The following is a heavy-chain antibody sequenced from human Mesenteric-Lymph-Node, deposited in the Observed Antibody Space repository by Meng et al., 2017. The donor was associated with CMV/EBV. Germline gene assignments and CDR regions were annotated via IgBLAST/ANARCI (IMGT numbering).Heavy chain of an antibody. Sequence: SVKVSCKASGYTFTSYAMNWVRQAPGQGLEWMGWIIPILGITNYAQKFQGRVTITADKSTSTAYMELSSLRSEDTAVYYCARGGGKYQQSYYYYGMDVWGQGTTVTVSS. D-gene: IGHD2-2*01. CDR1: GYTFTSYA. V-gene: IGHV1-69*10. CDR3: ARGGGKYQQSYYYYGMDV. J-gene: IGHJ6*02. CDR2: IIPILGIT.